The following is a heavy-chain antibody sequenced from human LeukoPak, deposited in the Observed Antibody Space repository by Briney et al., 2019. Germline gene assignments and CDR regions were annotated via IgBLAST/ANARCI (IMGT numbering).Heavy chain of an antibody. CDR1: GYTFTSYY. J-gene: IGHJ4*02. Sequence: GASVKVSCKASGYTFTSYYMHWVRQAPGQGLEWMGIINPGGGSTSYARKFQGRVTMTRDMSTSTVYMELSSLRSEDTAVYYCARTYYYDSSGYYCCGFDYWGQGTLVTVSS. CDR2: INPGGGST. V-gene: IGHV1-46*01. D-gene: IGHD3-22*01. CDR3: ARTYYYDSSGYYCCGFDY.